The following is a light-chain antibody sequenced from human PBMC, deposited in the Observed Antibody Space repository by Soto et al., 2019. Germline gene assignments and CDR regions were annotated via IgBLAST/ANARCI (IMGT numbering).Light chain of an antibody. CDR3: QQSYTTPIT. Sequence: DIQMTQSPSSLSASVGDRVTITCRASQSIKNYLNWYQQKPGKAPKLLIYAASSLQSGVPSRFSGSGSGTDFTLTISSLQPEDFATYYCQQSYTTPITFGQRTKA. J-gene: IGKJ1*01. CDR2: AAS. V-gene: IGKV1-39*01. CDR1: QSIKNY.